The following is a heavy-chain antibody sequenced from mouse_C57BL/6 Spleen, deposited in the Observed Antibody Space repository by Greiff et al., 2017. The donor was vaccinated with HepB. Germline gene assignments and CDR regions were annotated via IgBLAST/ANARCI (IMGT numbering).Heavy chain of an antibody. D-gene: IGHD2-5*01. Sequence: VTLVESGPELVKPGASVKISCKASGYAFSSSWMNWVKQRPGKGLEWIGRIYPGDGDTNYNGKFKGKATLTADESSSTAYMQISSLTSEDSAVYCCAREGLYYSNYGGYFDYWGQGTTLTVSS. V-gene: IGHV1-82*01. CDR3: AREGLYYSNYGGYFDY. CDR2: IYPGDGDT. CDR1: GYAFSSSW. J-gene: IGHJ2*01.